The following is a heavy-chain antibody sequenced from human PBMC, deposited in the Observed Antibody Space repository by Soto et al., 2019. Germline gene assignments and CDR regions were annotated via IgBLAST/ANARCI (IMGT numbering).Heavy chain of an antibody. CDR1: GGPISTYY. CDR2: ISDGGST. V-gene: IGHV4-59*01. Sequence: SDTLALTCNDFGGPISTYYWSWLRQSPGKGLAWIGYISDGGSTNYNPSLQSRVTISVDTSKRQISLKLTSVSAAATATYFCAGYCSSSICDEDDYCGLEVWGQG. D-gene: IGHD2-2*01. CDR3: AGYCSSSICDEDDYCGLEV. J-gene: IGHJ6*02.